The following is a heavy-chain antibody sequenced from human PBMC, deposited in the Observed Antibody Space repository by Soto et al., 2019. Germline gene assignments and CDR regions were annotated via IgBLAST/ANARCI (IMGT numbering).Heavy chain of an antibody. D-gene: IGHD5-18*01. V-gene: IGHV1-69*06. J-gene: IGHJ5*02. CDR1: GGTFSSYA. Sequence: SVKVSCKASGGTFSSYAISWVRQAPGQGLEWMGGIIPIVGTANYAQKFQGRVTITADKSTSTAYMELSSLRSEDTAVYYCARAKIGYSYGYHWFDPWGQGTLVTVSS. CDR3: ARAKIGYSYGYHWFDP. CDR2: IIPIVGTA.